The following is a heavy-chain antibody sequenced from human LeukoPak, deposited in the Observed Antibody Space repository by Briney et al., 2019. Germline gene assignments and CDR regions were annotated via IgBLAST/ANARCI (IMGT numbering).Heavy chain of an antibody. J-gene: IGHJ4*02. D-gene: IGHD6-13*01. CDR2: ISSNGGST. CDR3: VGESSNWPDY. V-gene: IGHV3-64D*06. Sequence: GGSLRLSCAASGFTFNNYGMHWVRQAPGKGLEYVSTISSNGGSTYYADSVKGRFTISRDNSKDTLYLQMGSLRAEDTAVYFCVGESSNWPDYWGQGTLVTVSS. CDR1: GFTFNNYG.